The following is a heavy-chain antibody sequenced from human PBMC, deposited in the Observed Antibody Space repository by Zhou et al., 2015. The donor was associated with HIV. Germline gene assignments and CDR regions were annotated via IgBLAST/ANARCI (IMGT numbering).Heavy chain of an antibody. CDR2: IIPIFGTA. D-gene: IGHD6-19*01. V-gene: IGHV1-69*06. Sequence: QVQLVQSGAEVKKPGSSVKVSCKASGGTFSSYAISWVRQAPGQGLEWMGGIIPIFGTANYAQKFQGRVTITADKSTSTAYMELSSLRSEDTAVYYCARGRPGIAALGGYSSGWCLFDIWGQGTMVTVSS. J-gene: IGHJ3*02. CDR1: GGTFSSYA. CDR3: ARGRPGIAALGGYSSGWCLFDI.